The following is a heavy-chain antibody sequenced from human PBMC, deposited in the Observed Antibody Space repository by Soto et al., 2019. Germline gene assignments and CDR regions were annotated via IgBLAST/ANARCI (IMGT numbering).Heavy chain of an antibody. V-gene: IGHV3-74*01. Sequence: EVQLVESGGGLVQPGGSLRLSCSASGFTFSSYWMHWVRQAPGKGLVWVSRINSDGSSTSYADSVKGRFTISRDNAKNTLDLQRHSLRAEDTAVYYCVRTSLVVAAATREDSWGQGTLVTVSS. CDR3: VRTSLVVAAATREDS. CDR1: GFTFSSYW. J-gene: IGHJ4*02. CDR2: INSDGSST. D-gene: IGHD2-15*01.